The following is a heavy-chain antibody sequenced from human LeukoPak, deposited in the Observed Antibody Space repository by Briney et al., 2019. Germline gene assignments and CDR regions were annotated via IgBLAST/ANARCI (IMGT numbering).Heavy chain of an antibody. V-gene: IGHV4-61*02. J-gene: IGHJ4*02. Sequence: PSETLSLTCTVSGGSISSGTYYWSWIRQPAGKGLEWIGRIHTSGSTNYNPSLKSRVSISVDTSKNQFSLKLSSVTAADTAVYYCAAENTYDSGTDYFPSDYWGQGTLVTVSS. CDR3: AAENTYDSGTDYFPSDY. D-gene: IGHD3-10*01. CDR1: GGSISSGTYY. CDR2: IHTSGST.